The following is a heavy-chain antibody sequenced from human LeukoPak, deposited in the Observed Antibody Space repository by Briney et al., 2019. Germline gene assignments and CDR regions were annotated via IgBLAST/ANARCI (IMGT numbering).Heavy chain of an antibody. CDR3: IINIYSSSWYYFDY. J-gene: IGHJ4*02. CDR1: GFTFGDYA. Sequence: GGSLRLSCTASGFTFGDYAMSWVRQAPGKGLEWVGFIRSKAYGGTTEYAASVKGRFTISRDDSKSIAYLQMNSLKTEDTAVYYCIINIYSSSWYYFDYWGQGTLVTVSS. D-gene: IGHD6-13*01. CDR2: IRSKAYGGTT. V-gene: IGHV3-49*04.